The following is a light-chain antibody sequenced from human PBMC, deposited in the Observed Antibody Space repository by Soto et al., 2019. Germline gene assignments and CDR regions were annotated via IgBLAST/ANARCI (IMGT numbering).Light chain of an antibody. CDR2: GAS. Sequence: PGERATLSCRASQSVDSYLAWYQQKPGQAPRLLIYGASSRATGIPDRFSGSGSGTDFTLTISRLEPEDFAVYYCQQYGSSPQTFGQGTKVDIK. V-gene: IGKV3-20*01. J-gene: IGKJ1*01. CDR3: QQYGSSPQT. CDR1: QSVDSY.